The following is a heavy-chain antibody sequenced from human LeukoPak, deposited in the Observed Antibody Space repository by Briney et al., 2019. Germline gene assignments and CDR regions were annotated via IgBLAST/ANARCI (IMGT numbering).Heavy chain of an antibody. CDR3: ARDVAAPGGVYFDY. J-gene: IGHJ4*02. D-gene: IGHD3-16*01. Sequence: PGGSLRLSCAASGFTFSGAWMSWVRQAPGKGLVWVSVIYTGGTTYYADSVKGRFTISRDNSKNTLCLQMNSLRAEDTAVYYCARDVAAPGGVYFDYWGQGTLVTVSS. V-gene: IGHV3-66*01. CDR2: IYTGGTT. CDR1: GFTFSGAW.